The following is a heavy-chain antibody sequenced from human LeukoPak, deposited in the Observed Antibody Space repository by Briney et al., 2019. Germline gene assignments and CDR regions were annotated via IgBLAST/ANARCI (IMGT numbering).Heavy chain of an antibody. D-gene: IGHD6-13*01. V-gene: IGHV3-48*02. CDR2: ISPGSSTM. J-gene: IGHJ4*02. CDR1: GFTFSSSA. Sequence: GGSLRLSCAASGFTFSSSAMNWVRQAPGKGLEWVSYISPGSSTMYYADSVKGRFTTSRDNAKNSLYLQMSRLRDEDTAVYYCARIPAAGPTGFWGQGTLVTVSS. CDR3: ARIPAAGPTGF.